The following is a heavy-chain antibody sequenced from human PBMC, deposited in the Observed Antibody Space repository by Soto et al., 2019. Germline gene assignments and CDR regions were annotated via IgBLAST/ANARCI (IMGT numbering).Heavy chain of an antibody. CDR2: ISYDGSNK. CDR3: AKETYSSGWYDYYYYGMDV. V-gene: IGHV3-30*18. Sequence: QVQLVESGGGEVQPGRSLRLSCAASGFTFSSYGMHWVRQAPGKGLEWVAVISYDGSNKYYADSVKGRFTISRDNSKNTLYLQMNSLRAEDTAVYYCAKETYSSGWYDYYYYGMDVWGQGTTVTVSS. D-gene: IGHD6-19*01. J-gene: IGHJ6*02. CDR1: GFTFSSYG.